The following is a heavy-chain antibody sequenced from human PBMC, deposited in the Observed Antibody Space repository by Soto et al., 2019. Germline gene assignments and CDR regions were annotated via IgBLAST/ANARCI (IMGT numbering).Heavy chain of an antibody. CDR3: ARDFTYYYDSSGYSGY. J-gene: IGHJ4*02. D-gene: IGHD3-22*01. Sequence: LRLSCAASGFTFSDYYMSWIRQAPGKGLEWVSYISSSGSTIYYADSVKSRFTISRDNAKNSLYLQMNSLRAEDTAVYYCARDFTYYYDSSGYSGYWGRGTLVTVSS. CDR1: GFTFSDYY. CDR2: ISSSGSTI. V-gene: IGHV3-11*01.